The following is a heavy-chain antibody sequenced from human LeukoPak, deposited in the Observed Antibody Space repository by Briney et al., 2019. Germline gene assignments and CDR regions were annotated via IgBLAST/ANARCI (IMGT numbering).Heavy chain of an antibody. CDR3: VRQTSGWYCAFDY. Sequence: GGSLRLSCAASGFTVSSNYMSWVRQAPGKGLEWVSVIYSGGSTDYADSVKGRFTISRDNSKNTLYLQMNSLRAEDTAVYYCVRQTSGWYCAFDYWGQGTLVTVSS. J-gene: IGHJ4*02. V-gene: IGHV3-66*04. CDR2: IYSGGST. D-gene: IGHD6-19*01. CDR1: GFTVSSNY.